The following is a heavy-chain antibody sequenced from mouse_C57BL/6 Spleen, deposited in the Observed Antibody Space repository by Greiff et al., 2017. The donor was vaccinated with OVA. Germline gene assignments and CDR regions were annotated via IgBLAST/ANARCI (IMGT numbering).Heavy chain of an antibody. CDR3: ARHPPYYGSSYYYAMDY. D-gene: IGHD1-1*01. CDR1: GYTFTEYT. J-gene: IGHJ4*01. Sequence: QVQLQQSGAELVKPGASVKLSCKASGYTFTEYTIHWVKQRSGQGLEWIGWFYPGSGSIKYNEKFKDKATLTADKSSSTVYMELSRLTAEDSAVYFCARHPPYYGSSYYYAMDYWGQGTSVTVSS. CDR2: FYPGSGSI. V-gene: IGHV1-62-2*01.